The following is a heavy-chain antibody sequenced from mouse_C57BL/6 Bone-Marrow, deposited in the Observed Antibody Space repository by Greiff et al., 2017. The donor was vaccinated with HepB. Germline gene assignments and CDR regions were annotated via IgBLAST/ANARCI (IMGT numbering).Heavy chain of an antibody. CDR1: GYAFSSSW. J-gene: IGHJ3*01. Sequence: VQLQESGPELVKPGASVKISCKASGYAFSSSWMNWVKQRPGKGLEWIGRIYPGDGDTNYNRKFKGKATLTADKSSSTAYMQLSSLTSEDSAVYCCARYTFAYWGQGTLVTVSA. CDR3: ARYTFAY. V-gene: IGHV1-82*01. CDR2: IYPGDGDT.